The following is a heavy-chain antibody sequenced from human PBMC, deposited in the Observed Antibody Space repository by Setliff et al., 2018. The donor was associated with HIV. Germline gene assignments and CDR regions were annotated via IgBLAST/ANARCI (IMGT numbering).Heavy chain of an antibody. CDR1: AYSISSHYY. J-gene: IGHJ4*02. CDR2: IYFTGST. V-gene: IGHV4-38-2*01. Sequence: SETLSLTCAVSAYSISSHYYWGWIRQPPGKGLEWIGSIYFTGSTYSNPSLESRVTISVDTSKSQFSLKLNSVTAADTAVYYCARSSSGPRRYFDSWGQGTLVTVSS. CDR3: ARSSSGPRRYFDS. D-gene: IGHD6-19*01.